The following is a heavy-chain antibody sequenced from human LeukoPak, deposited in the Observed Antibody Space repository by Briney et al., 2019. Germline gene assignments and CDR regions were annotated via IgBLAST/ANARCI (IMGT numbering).Heavy chain of an antibody. J-gene: IGHJ5*02. D-gene: IGHD6-13*01. Sequence: SETLSLTCAVYGGSFSGYYWSWIRQPPGKGLEWIGEINHSRSTNYNPSLKSRVTISVDTSKNQFSLKLSSVTAADTAVYYCARGGPSIAAAGQWPNWFDPWGQGTLVTVSS. V-gene: IGHV4-34*01. CDR1: GGSFSGYY. CDR2: INHSRST. CDR3: ARGGPSIAAAGQWPNWFDP.